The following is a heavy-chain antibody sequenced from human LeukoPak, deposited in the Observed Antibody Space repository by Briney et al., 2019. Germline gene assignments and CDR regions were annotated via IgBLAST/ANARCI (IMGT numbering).Heavy chain of an antibody. D-gene: IGHD2-2*03. V-gene: IGHV3-23*01. J-gene: IGHJ4*02. CDR1: GFTFSSYA. CDR3: AKDGSVGIVVVPAAIPTDY. Sequence: PGGSLRLSCAASGFTFSSYAMHWVRQAPGKGLEWASAISGSGGSTYYADSVKGRFTISRDNSKNTLYLQMNSLRAEDTAVYYCAKDGSVGIVVVPAAIPTDYWGQGTLVTVSS. CDR2: ISGSGGST.